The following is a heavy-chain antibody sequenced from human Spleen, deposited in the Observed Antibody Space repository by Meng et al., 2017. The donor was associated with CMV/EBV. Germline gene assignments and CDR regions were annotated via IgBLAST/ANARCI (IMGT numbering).Heavy chain of an antibody. CDR1: GGSISTSSYF. CDR3: AREAGGYCSSTSCYPADY. V-gene: IGHV4-39*07. CDR2: IYYSGGT. D-gene: IGHD2-2*01. Sequence: SETLSLTCTVSGGSISTSSYFWGWIRQPPGKALEWIGTIYYSGGTYYDLSLKSRVTVSVDTSKNEFSVKLSSVTAADTAVYYCAREAGGYCSSTSCYPADYWGQGTLVTVSS. J-gene: IGHJ4*02.